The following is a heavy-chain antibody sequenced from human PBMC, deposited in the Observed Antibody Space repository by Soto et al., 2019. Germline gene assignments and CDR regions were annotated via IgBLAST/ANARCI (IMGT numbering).Heavy chain of an antibody. J-gene: IGHJ3*02. V-gene: IGHV4-30-4*01. Sequence: PSETLSLTXTVSGGSISSGDYYWSWIRRPPGKGLEWIGYIYYSGSTYHNPSLKSRVTISVDTSKNQFSLKLSSVTAADTAVYYCASEIAARPDAFDIWGQGTMVTVSS. CDR2: IYYSGST. D-gene: IGHD6-6*01. CDR1: GGSISSGDYY. CDR3: ASEIAARPDAFDI.